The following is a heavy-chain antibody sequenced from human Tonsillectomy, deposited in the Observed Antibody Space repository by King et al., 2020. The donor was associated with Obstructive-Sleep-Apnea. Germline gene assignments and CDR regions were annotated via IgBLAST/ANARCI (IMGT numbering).Heavy chain of an antibody. CDR1: GFTFSSYG. J-gene: IGHJ6*02. Sequence: VQLVESGGGVVQPGRSLRLSCAASGFTFSSYGMHWVRQAPGKGLEWVAVIWYDGSNKYYADSVKGRFTITRDNSKNTLYLQMNSLRAEDTAVYYCVRYCSGTSCPRGRYYYYGMDVWGQGTTVTVSS. CDR3: VRYCSGTSCPRGRYYYYGMDV. CDR2: IWYDGSNK. V-gene: IGHV3-33*01. D-gene: IGHD2-2*01.